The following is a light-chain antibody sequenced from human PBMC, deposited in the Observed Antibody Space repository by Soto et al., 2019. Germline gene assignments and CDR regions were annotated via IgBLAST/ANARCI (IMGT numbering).Light chain of an antibody. V-gene: IGLV1-51*01. CDR3: GTWDSSLSAGV. CDR2: DNN. J-gene: IGLJ3*02. Sequence: QSVLTQPPSVSAAPVQRVTISCSGSSSNIGNNHLSWYQQLPGTAPKLLIYDNNERPSGIPDRFSGSKSGTSATLAITGLQTGDEADYYCGTWDSSLSAGVFGGGTKLTVL. CDR1: SSNIGNNH.